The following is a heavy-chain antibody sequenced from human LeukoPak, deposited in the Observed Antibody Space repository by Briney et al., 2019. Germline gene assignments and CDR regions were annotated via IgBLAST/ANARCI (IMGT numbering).Heavy chain of an antibody. D-gene: IGHD6-13*01. J-gene: IGHJ3*02. Sequence: ASVKVSCKASGYTFTGYDINWVRQATGQGLEWMGWMDPNSGNTGYAQKFQGRVTMTRNTSISTAYMELSSLRSEDTAVYYCATSIAAAGDDPLNDAFDIWGQGTMVTVSS. CDR3: ATSIAAAGDDPLNDAFDI. V-gene: IGHV1-8*01. CDR2: MDPNSGNT. CDR1: GYTFTGYD.